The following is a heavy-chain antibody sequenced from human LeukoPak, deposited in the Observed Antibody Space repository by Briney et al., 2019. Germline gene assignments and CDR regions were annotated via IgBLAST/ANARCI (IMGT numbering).Heavy chain of an antibody. Sequence: TGGPLRLSCVASGFSFSDYAMSWVRQAPEKGLEWVSAISGGGDIAYYADSVKGRFTISRDNSKNTLYLQMSSLRAEDTAVYYCPRKYDSSGYYDHWGQGILVSVSS. CDR2: ISGGGDIA. V-gene: IGHV3-23*01. J-gene: IGHJ4*02. CDR1: GFSFSDYA. CDR3: PRKYDSSGYYDH. D-gene: IGHD3-22*01.